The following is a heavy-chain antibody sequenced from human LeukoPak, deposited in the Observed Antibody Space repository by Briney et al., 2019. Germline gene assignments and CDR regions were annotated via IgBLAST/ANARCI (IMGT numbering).Heavy chain of an antibody. CDR3: ARAYNWGHYYYYYMDV. Sequence: ASVKVSCKAFGYTFTSYDINWVRQATGQGLEWMGWMNPNSGNTGYAQKFQGRVTITRNTSISTAYMELSSLRSEDTAVYYCARAYNWGHYYYYYMDVWGKGTTVTVSS. J-gene: IGHJ6*03. D-gene: IGHD1-1*01. CDR1: GYTFTSYD. CDR2: MNPNSGNT. V-gene: IGHV1-8*03.